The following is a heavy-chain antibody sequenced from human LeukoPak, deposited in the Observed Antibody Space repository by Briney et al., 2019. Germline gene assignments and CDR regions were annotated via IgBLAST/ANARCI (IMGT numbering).Heavy chain of an antibody. Sequence: SQTLSLTFAISGDSVSSNSAAWNWIRQSPSRGLEWLGRTYYRSKWYNDYAVSVKSRITINPDTSKNQFSLQLNSVTPEDTAVYYCAREGGLLYDISPFDYWGQGTLVTVSS. V-gene: IGHV6-1*01. D-gene: IGHD3-22*01. CDR3: AREGGLLYDISPFDY. CDR2: TYYRSKWYN. J-gene: IGHJ4*02. CDR1: GDSVSSNSAA.